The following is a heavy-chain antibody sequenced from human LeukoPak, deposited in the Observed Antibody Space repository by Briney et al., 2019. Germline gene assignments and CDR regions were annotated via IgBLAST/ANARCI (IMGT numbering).Heavy chain of an antibody. CDR2: IYYSGTT. CDR3: ARENTVTFDY. V-gene: IGHV4-31*03. J-gene: IGHJ4*02. Sequence: SETLSLTCTVSGFSISSGGYYWRWLRQHPGKGLELIGYIYYSGTTYYNPSLKSRVTISVDTSKNQFSLRLSSVTAADTAVYYCARENTVTFDYWGQGTLVTVSS. D-gene: IGHD4-11*01. CDR1: GFSISSGGYY.